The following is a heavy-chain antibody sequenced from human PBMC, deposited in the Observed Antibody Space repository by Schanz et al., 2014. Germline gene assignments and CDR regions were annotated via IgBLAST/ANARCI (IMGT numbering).Heavy chain of an antibody. J-gene: IGHJ4*02. V-gene: IGHV3-66*01. CDR1: GFKFENYS. CDR3: AKDLPSDYYIAY. Sequence: EVQLVESGGNLVQPGGSLSLSCAASGFKFENYSMNWVRQAPGKGLEWVSFIYGGSTYYTDSVKGRFTISRDNSKNTLYLQMNSLRAEDTAVYYCAKDLPSDYYIAYWGQGTLVTVSS. D-gene: IGHD3-22*01. CDR2: IYGGST.